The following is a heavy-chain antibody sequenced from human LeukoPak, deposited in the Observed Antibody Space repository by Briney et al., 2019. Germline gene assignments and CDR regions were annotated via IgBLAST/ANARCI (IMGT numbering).Heavy chain of an antibody. Sequence: GGSLRLSCAASGFPLSSYAMSWVRQVPGKGLEWVSATSSSDDGTYHADSVRGRFTIYRDNFRNTLYLRMNSLRAEDTAVYYCARDPGAYSSSPIDYWGQGTLVTVSS. V-gene: IGHV3-23*01. CDR1: GFPLSSYA. CDR2: TSSSDDGT. J-gene: IGHJ4*02. CDR3: ARDPGAYSSSPIDY. D-gene: IGHD6-6*01.